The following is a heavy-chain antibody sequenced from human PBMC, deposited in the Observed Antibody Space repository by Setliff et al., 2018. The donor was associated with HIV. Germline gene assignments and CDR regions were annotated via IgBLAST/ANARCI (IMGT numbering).Heavy chain of an antibody. CDR3: AKEFEDLSGAY. J-gene: IGHJ4*02. CDR2: ISGSGGST. D-gene: IGHD3-10*01. V-gene: IGHV3-23*01. Sequence: GGSLRLSCVASGFSFSDYAMGWVRQAPGKGLEWVSVISGSGGSTDYADSVKGRFTISRDKSKNTVYLQMYSLRAEDTALYYCAKEFEDLSGAYWGQGTLVTVSS. CDR1: GFSFSDYA.